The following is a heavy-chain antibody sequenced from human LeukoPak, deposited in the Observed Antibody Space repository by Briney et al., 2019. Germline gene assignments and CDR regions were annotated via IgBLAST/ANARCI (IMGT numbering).Heavy chain of an antibody. J-gene: IGHJ3*02. CDR3: ARDRRRERLHGFDM. V-gene: IGHV4-59*11. CDR1: GGTFSRHH. D-gene: IGHD1-26*01. CDR2: FDDSGSN. Sequence: SETLSLTCTVSGGTFSRHHWSWLRQTPGKGLEWLAYFDDSGSNNYNPSLKSRLTISVDASKNQVSLKMGSVTAADTAVYYCARDRRRERLHGFDMWGQGTRVTVSS.